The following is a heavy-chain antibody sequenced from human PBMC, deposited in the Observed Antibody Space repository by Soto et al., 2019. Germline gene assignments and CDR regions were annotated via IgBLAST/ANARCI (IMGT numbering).Heavy chain of an antibody. CDR1: GFSVRTNY. CDR2: FERGGSI. CDR3: ARAGVTPDFFDY. Sequence: GGSLRLSCAASGFSVRTNYMSWVRQSPGKVLEWVSVFERGGSIYYADSVKGRFIISRDYAKNTVYLQMNSLRAEDTAVYYCARAGVTPDFFDYWGQGTLVTVSS. D-gene: IGHD2-21*02. J-gene: IGHJ4*02. V-gene: IGHV3-53*01.